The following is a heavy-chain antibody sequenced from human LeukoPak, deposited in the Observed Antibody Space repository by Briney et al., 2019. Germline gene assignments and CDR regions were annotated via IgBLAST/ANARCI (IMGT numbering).Heavy chain of an antibody. Sequence: GGSLRLSCAASGFTFSSYARHWVRQAPGKGLEGVAVISYDGSNKYYADSVKGRFTISRDNSKNTLYLQMNSLRAEDTAVYYCARDRGYDILTGYTDYWGQGTLVTVSS. CDR1: GFTFSSYA. V-gene: IGHV3-30-3*01. D-gene: IGHD3-9*01. CDR3: ARDRGYDILTGYTDY. J-gene: IGHJ4*02. CDR2: ISYDGSNK.